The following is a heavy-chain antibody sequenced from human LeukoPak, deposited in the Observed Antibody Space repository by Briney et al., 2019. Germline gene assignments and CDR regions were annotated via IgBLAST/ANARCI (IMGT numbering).Heavy chain of an antibody. Sequence: GASVTVSCMASVYTFTLYYMHWVGQAPGQGLEWMGWINPNRGGTNYVQKVQGRVTITRDTSISTAYMELSRLRSDDTAVYYCARGGGYYDSSALIDYWGQGTLVTVSS. CDR3: ARGGGYYDSSALIDY. D-gene: IGHD3-22*01. CDR2: INPNRGGT. V-gene: IGHV1-2*02. J-gene: IGHJ4*02. CDR1: VYTFTLYY.